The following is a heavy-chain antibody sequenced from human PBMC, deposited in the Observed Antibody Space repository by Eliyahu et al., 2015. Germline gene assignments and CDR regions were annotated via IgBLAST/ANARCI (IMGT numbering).Heavy chain of an antibody. CDR1: GFXFXXYG. CDR3: ARDKGLEMATMYYFDY. Sequence: QVQLVESGGGVVQXGRSLRLSCAASGFXFXXYGMXWVRQAPGKGVEWVAVIWYDGSNKYYADSGKGRFTISRDNSKNTLYLQMNSLRAEDTAVYYCARDKGLEMATMYYFDYWGQGTLVTVSS. J-gene: IGHJ4*02. CDR2: IWYDGSNK. V-gene: IGHV3-33*01. D-gene: IGHD5-24*01.